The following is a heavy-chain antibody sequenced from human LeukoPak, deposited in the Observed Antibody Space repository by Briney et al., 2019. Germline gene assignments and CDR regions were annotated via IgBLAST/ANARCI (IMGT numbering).Heavy chain of an antibody. CDR3: AKGSAAGRPYYFDY. V-gene: IGHV3-23*01. D-gene: IGHD6-25*01. J-gene: IGHJ4*02. CDR1: GFILSNYA. CDR2: IDSTGAYT. Sequence: QPGGSLRLSCAASGFILSNYAMSWVRQAPGKGLEWVSAIDSTGAYTWYADSVKGRFTISKDSSKTILYLQMNSLRAEDAAVYFCAKGSAAGRPYYFDYWGQGTLVTVSS.